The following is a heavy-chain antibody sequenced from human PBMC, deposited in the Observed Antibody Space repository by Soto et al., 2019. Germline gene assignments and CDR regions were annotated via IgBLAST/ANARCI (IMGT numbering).Heavy chain of an antibody. J-gene: IGHJ3*02. V-gene: IGHV4-34*01. Sequence: SETLSLTCAVYGGSFSGYYWSWIRQPPGKGLEWIGEINHSGSTNYNPSLKSRVTISVDTSKNQFSLKLSSVTAADTAVYYCARDLPYYDFWSGYFDAFDIWGQGTMVTVSS. CDR1: GGSFSGYY. CDR2: INHSGST. D-gene: IGHD3-3*01. CDR3: ARDLPYYDFWSGYFDAFDI.